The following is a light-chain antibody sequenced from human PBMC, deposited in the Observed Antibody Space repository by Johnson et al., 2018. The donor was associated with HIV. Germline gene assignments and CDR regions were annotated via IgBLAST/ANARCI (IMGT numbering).Light chain of an antibody. CDR3: GTWDSSLSAYV. J-gene: IGLJ1*01. CDR2: EKN. CDR1: SSNIGNNY. V-gene: IGLV1-51*02. Sequence: QSVLTQPPSVSAAPGQKVTISCSGSSSNIGNNYVSWYQQLPGTAPKLLIYEKNKRPSGIPYRFSASKSGTSATLGITGLQTGDEADYYCGTWDSSLSAYVFRTGTKVTVL.